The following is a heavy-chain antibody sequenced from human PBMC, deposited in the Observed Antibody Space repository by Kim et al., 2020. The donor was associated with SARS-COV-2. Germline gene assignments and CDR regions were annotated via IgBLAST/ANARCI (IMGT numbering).Heavy chain of an antibody. V-gene: IGHV4-39*07. D-gene: IGHD2-15*01. J-gene: IGHJ4*02. CDR2: IYYGGST. Sequence: SETLSLTCSVSGVSISSGSYYWGWIRQPPGKGLEWIGSIYYGGSTCRNPTLKSRLTTSIDTSKNQFSLKLSSVTAADTAVYYCARANIPATGDIDYWGQG. CDR3: ARANIPATGDIDY. CDR1: GVSISSGSYY.